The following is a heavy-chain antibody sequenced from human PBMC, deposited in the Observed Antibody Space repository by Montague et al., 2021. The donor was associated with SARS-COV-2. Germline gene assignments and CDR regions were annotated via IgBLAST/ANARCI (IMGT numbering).Heavy chain of an antibody. D-gene: IGHD2-8*02. CDR3: ARGTAYDHVYY. Sequence: SETLSLTCTASSGSLSGYYWNWIRQPPGKGLEWIGFTHYNGTTEXNPSLKSRLNMSLDTSKNQFSLTLNSVTAADTAIYYCARGTAYDHVYYWGQGAPVTVAS. V-gene: IGHV4-59*12. CDR1: SGSLSGYY. J-gene: IGHJ4*02. CDR2: THYNGTT.